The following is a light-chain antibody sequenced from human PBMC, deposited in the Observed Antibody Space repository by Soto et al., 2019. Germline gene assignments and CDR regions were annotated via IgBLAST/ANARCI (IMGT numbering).Light chain of an antibody. V-gene: IGKV3-20*01. J-gene: IGKJ2*01. CDR3: QQYGSSPPYT. Sequence: EIALMQSPGTVSLSPGERATLSCRASQSVSSSYLAWYQQKPGQAPRLLIYGASSRATGIPDRFSGSGSGTDFTLTISRLEPEDFAVYYCQQYGSSPPYTFGQGTKLEIK. CDR2: GAS. CDR1: QSVSSSY.